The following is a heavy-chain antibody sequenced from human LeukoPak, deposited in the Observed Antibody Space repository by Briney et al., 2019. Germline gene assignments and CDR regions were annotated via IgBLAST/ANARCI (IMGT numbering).Heavy chain of an antibody. Sequence: ASVKVSCKASGYTFTGYYMHWVRQAPGQGLEWMGWINPNSGGTNYAQKFQGRVTMTRDTSISTAYMELSRLRSDDTAVYYCARQYGSGSYAPTRFDPWGQGTLVTVSS. D-gene: IGHD3-10*01. V-gene: IGHV1-2*02. CDR2: INPNSGGT. J-gene: IGHJ5*02. CDR3: ARQYGSGSYAPTRFDP. CDR1: GYTFTGYY.